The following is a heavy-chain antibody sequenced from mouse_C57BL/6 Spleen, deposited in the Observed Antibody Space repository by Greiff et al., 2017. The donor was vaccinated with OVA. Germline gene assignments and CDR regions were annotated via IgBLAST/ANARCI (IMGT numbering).Heavy chain of an antibody. CDR2: INPYNGGT. CDR1: GYTFTDYY. Sequence: EVQLQQSGPVLVKPGASVKMSCKASGYTFTDYYMNWVKQSHGKSLEWIGVINPYNGGTSYNQKFKGKATLTVDKSSSTAYMELNSLTSEDSAVYYCASPYDYDGWFAYWGQGTLVTVSA. V-gene: IGHV1-19*01. J-gene: IGHJ3*01. D-gene: IGHD2-4*01. CDR3: ASPYDYDGWFAY.